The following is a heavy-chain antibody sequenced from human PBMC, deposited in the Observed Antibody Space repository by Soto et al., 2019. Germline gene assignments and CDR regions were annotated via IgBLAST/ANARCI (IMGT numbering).Heavy chain of an antibody. J-gene: IGHJ4*02. CDR2: IWYDGSNK. CDR3: ARSFRQWLVDS. Sequence: GGFLRLSCSASGFTFSSYDMHWVRQAPGKGLEWVGIIWYDGSNKYYADSVKGRFTISTDNSKNTLYLEVNSLRPDDTAVYYCARSFRQWLVDSWGQGALVTVS. V-gene: IGHV3-33*01. CDR1: GFTFSSYD. D-gene: IGHD6-19*01.